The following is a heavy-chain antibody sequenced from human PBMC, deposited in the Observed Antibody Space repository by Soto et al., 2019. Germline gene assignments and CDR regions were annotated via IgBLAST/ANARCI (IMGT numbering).Heavy chain of an antibody. CDR2: IYYRGNT. V-gene: IGHV4-39*01. D-gene: IGHD3-9*01. Sequence: QLQLQESGPGLVKPSETLSLTCSVSGDSINSDNYYWGWIRQPPGKGLEWIGSIYYRGNTYYNPSLKSRVTIFLAKSKSQFSLQLTSVTPAVSAVYFCARLEGLATISYYFDYWGQGTLVTVSS. CDR3: ARLEGLATISYYFDY. J-gene: IGHJ4*02. CDR1: GDSINSDNYY.